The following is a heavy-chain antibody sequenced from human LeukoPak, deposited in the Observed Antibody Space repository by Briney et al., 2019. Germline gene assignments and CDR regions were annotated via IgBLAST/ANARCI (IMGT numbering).Heavy chain of an antibody. CDR1: GFTFSIYG. J-gene: IGHJ4*02. Sequence: GGSLRLSCAASGFTFSIYGMHWVRQAPGKGLEWVANIKQDGSEKYYVDSVKGRFTISRDNAKNSLYLQMNSLRAEDTAVYYCARDLYRIVVVPHYFDYWGQGTLVTVSS. V-gene: IGHV3-7*01. D-gene: IGHD3-22*01. CDR3: ARDLYRIVVVPHYFDY. CDR2: IKQDGSEK.